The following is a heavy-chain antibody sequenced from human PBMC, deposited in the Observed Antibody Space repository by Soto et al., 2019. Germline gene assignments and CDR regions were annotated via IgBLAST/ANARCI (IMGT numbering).Heavy chain of an antibody. CDR2: IAYDGIKN. D-gene: IGHD6-13*01. CDR3: ATERGQQLAPLEK. V-gene: IGHV3-30*03. J-gene: IGHJ4*02. CDR1: GFTVSSYG. Sequence: PAGSLRLSCAASGFTVSSYGMHWVRQAPRKGLEWVAVIAYDGIKNYYPDTVNAQFTTPRYNFKNTLYLQMNSLIAEDTAGYYCATERGQQLAPLEKWGQGTLVNISS.